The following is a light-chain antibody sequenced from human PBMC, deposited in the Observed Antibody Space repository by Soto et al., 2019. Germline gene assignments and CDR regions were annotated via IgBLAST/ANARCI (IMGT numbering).Light chain of an antibody. CDR3: SSYAHGSTYV. V-gene: IGLV2-14*01. CDR1: SSDVGFYNY. CDR2: EVD. J-gene: IGLJ1*01. Sequence: SSLTQPASVSGSPGQSITISCTGTSSDVGFYNYVSWYQQQHPGKAPKLMIYEVDNRPSGVSIRFSGSKSGNTASLTISGLLAEDEADYYCSSYAHGSTYVLGNGTKVTVL.